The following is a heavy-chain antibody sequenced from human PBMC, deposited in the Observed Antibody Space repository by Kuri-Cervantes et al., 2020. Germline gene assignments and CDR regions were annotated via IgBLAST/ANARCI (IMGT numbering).Heavy chain of an antibody. V-gene: IGHV4-34*01. Sequence: GSQRLSCAVYGGSFSGYYWSWIRQPPGKGLEWIGEINHSGSTNYNPSLKSRVTISVDTSKNQFSLKLSSVTAADTAVYYCARLRRDGYNFAYFDYWGQGTLVTVSS. J-gene: IGHJ4*02. CDR1: GGSFSGYY. D-gene: IGHD5-24*01. CDR2: INHSGST. CDR3: ARLRRDGYNFAYFDY.